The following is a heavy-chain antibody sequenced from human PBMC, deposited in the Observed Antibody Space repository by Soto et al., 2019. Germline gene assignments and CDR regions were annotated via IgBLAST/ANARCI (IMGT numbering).Heavy chain of an antibody. D-gene: IGHD1-26*01. Sequence: PGGTLSLSCAASGFTFSNYWIHWVRQVPGEGLVWVSTINNDGSRTWYADSVRGRIAMSRDNARKLVYLQMNGLRAEDTAVYYCGTTFEYWGQGALVTVSS. CDR3: GTTFEY. CDR1: GFTFSNYW. J-gene: IGHJ4*02. V-gene: IGHV3-74*01. CDR2: INNDGSRT.